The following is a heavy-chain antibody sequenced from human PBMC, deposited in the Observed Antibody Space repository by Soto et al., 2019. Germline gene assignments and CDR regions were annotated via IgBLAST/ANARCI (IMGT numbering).Heavy chain of an antibody. CDR1: GYTFTGYY. Sequence: QIQLVQSGAEVKKPGASVKVSCRASGYTFTGYYLHWVRQAPGQGLEWMGWVNPISGDTNYAQKFQDRVIMTRDRCITTVHMELSRLRSDDTAVYYCAREEGFRITMDRGRWFDPWGQGTLVTVSS. V-gene: IGHV1-2*02. D-gene: IGHD3-10*01. CDR2: VNPISGDT. CDR3: AREEGFRITMDRGRWFDP. J-gene: IGHJ5*02.